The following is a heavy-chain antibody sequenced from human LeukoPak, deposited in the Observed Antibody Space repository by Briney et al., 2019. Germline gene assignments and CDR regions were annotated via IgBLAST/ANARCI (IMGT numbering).Heavy chain of an antibody. CDR2: IIPILGIA. J-gene: IGHJ5*02. Sequence: SVKVSCKASGGTFSSYAISWVRQAPGQGLEWMGRIIPILGIANYAQKFQGRVTITADKSTSTAYMELSSLRSEDTAVYYCARPPGYGGNWSWSWGQGTLVTVSS. V-gene: IGHV1-69*04. D-gene: IGHD4-23*01. CDR1: GGTFSSYA. CDR3: ARPPGYGGNWSWS.